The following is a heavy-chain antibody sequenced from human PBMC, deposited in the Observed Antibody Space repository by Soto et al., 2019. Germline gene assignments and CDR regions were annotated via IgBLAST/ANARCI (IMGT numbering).Heavy chain of an antibody. CDR3: ARDLGGDHRGANDY. V-gene: IGHV3-30-3*01. Sequence: QVQLVESGGGVVQPGRSLRLSCAASGFTFSSYAMHWVRQAPGKGLEWVAVISYDGSNKYYADSVKGRFTISRDNSKNKLYLQMNSLRAEDTAVYYCARDLGGDHRGANDYWGQGTLVTVSS. CDR2: ISYDGSNK. D-gene: IGHD3-16*01. CDR1: GFTFSSYA. J-gene: IGHJ4*02.